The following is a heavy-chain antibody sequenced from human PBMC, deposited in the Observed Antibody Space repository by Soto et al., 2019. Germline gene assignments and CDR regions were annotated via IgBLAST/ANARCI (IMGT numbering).Heavy chain of an antibody. CDR1: GFTFSSYA. V-gene: IGHV3-23*01. D-gene: IGHD6-13*01. J-gene: IGHJ4*02. CDR3: AKVRDSSIPPNSEGFDY. Sequence: GGSLRLSCAASGFTFSSYAMSWVRQAPGKGLEWVSAISGSGGSTYYADSVKGRFTISRDNSKNTLYLQMNSLRAEDTAVYYCAKVRDSSIPPNSEGFDYWGQGTLVTVSS. CDR2: ISGSGGST.